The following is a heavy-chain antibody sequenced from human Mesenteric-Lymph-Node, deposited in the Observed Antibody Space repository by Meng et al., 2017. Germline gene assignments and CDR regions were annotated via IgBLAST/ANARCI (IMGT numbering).Heavy chain of an antibody. CDR2: ISYDGSNK. V-gene: IGHV3-30*07. D-gene: IGHD3-10*01. CDR1: GFTFSSYA. Sequence: GESLKISCAASGFTFSSYAMHWVRQAPGKGLEWVAVISYDGSNKYYADSVKGRFTISRDNAKNSLYLQMNSLRAEDTAVYYCARDGLYYYGSGSYSYYYYGMDVWGQGTTVTVSS. J-gene: IGHJ6*02. CDR3: ARDGLYYYGSGSYSYYYYGMDV.